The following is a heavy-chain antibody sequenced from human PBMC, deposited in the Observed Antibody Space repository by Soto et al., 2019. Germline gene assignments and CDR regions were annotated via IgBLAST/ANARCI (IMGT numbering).Heavy chain of an antibody. CDR1: GGSISSSSYY. D-gene: IGHD4-17*01. CDR3: ARLTTVTSYYYYYMDV. Sequence: SETLSLTCTVSGGSISSSSYYWGWIRQPPGKGLEWIGSIYYSGSTYYNPSLKSRVTISVGTSKNQFSLKLSSVTAADTAVYYCARLTTVTSYYYYYMDVWGKGTTVTVSS. CDR2: IYYSGST. J-gene: IGHJ6*03. V-gene: IGHV4-39*01.